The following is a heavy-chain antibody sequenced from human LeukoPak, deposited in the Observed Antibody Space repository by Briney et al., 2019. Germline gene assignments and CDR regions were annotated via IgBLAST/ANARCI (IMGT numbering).Heavy chain of an antibody. CDR2: IRYDGSNK. D-gene: IGHD6-19*01. CDR1: GFTFSSYG. V-gene: IGHV3-30*02. J-gene: IGHJ4*02. CDR3: ARAAGNFDY. Sequence: GGSLRLSCAVSGFTFSSYGMHWVRHAPGKRLEWVAFIRYDGSNKYYADSVKGRFTISRDNSKNTLYLQMNSLRAEDTAVYYCARAAGNFDYWGQGTLVTVSS.